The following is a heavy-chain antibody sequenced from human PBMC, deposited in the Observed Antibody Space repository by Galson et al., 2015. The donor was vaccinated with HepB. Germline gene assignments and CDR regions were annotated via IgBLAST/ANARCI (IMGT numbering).Heavy chain of an antibody. CDR3: VRDYFYDRSFWDDAFDI. Sequence: SVKVSCKASGYSFTSYGISWVRQAPGQGLEWMAWIKGDNGETNYGQNVKGRVTLTRDTSTSTAYMELRSLRSDDTAVYYCVRDYFYDRSFWDDAFDIWGQGTMVTVSP. D-gene: IGHD3-22*01. CDR1: GYSFTSYG. J-gene: IGHJ3*02. V-gene: IGHV1-18*01. CDR2: IKGDNGET.